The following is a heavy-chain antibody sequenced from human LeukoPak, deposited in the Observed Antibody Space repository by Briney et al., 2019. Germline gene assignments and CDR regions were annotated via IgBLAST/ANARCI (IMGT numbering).Heavy chain of an antibody. J-gene: IGHJ4*02. CDR3: VSRYSSGGFEAEN. CDR2: ITHSGGT. CDR1: GGSFNNYF. D-gene: IGHD6-19*01. Sequence: PSETLSLTCAVYGGSFNNYFWSWIRQPPGRGLEWIGEITHSGGTNYNPSVKSRVTISVDTSKNQFSLKLNSVTAADTAVYYCVSRYSSGGFEAENWGQGTLVTVSS. V-gene: IGHV4-34*01.